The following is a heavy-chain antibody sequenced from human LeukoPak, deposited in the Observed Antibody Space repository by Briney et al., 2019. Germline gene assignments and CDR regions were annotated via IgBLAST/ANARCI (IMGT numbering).Heavy chain of an antibody. D-gene: IGHD6-19*01. CDR3: ARASPITLAGLDY. Sequence: TSETLSLTCTVSGGSISSYSWSWIRQPAGKGLEWIGRIYTSGSANYNPSLKRRVTMSVDTSKNQVSLKLSSVTAADTAVYYCARASPITLAGLDYWGQGTLVTVSS. CDR1: GGSISSYS. V-gene: IGHV4-4*07. CDR2: IYTSGSA. J-gene: IGHJ4*02.